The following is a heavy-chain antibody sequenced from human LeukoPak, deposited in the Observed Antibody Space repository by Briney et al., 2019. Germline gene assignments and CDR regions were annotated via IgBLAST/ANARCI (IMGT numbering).Heavy chain of an antibody. CDR3: AREPVSHGVVISDWFDP. Sequence: GAAVKVSCKASGYTFTSYGISWVRQAPGQGLKWMGGIIPIFGTANYAQKFQGRVTITADESTSTAYMELSSLRSEDTAVYYCAREPVSHGVVISDWFDPWGQGTLVTVSS. V-gene: IGHV1-69*13. CDR2: IIPIFGTA. D-gene: IGHD3-3*01. CDR1: GYTFTSYG. J-gene: IGHJ5*02.